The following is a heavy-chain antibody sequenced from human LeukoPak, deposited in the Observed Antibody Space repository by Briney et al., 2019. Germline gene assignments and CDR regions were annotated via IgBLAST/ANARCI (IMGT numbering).Heavy chain of an antibody. Sequence: SETLSLTCTVSGGSISSYYWSWIRQPPGKGLEWIGYIYYSGGTNYNPSLKSRATISVDTSKNQFSLKLSSVTAADTAVYYCARHMFYYDSSGYYTPGYFDYWGQGTPVTVSS. CDR2: IYYSGGT. CDR3: ARHMFYYDSSGYYTPGYFDY. V-gene: IGHV4-59*08. D-gene: IGHD3-22*01. J-gene: IGHJ4*02. CDR1: GGSISSYY.